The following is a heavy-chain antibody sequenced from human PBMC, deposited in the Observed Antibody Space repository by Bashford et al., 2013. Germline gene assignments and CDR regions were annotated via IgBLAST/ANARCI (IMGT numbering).Heavy chain of an antibody. V-gene: IGHV3-11*01. CDR3: ARDEPYTSSSGYWFDP. D-gene: IGHD6-6*01. CDR2: ISGRGSTL. Sequence: RQAPGKGLEWLSYISGRGSTLYYADSVKGRFTISRDNAKNSLYLQMNSLRAEDTAVYYCARDEPYTSSSGYWFDPWGQGTLVTVSS. J-gene: IGHJ5*02.